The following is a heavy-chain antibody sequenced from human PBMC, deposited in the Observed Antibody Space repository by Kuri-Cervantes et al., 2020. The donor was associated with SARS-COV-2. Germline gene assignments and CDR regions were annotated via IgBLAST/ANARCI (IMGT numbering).Heavy chain of an antibody. V-gene: IGHV3-30-3*01. D-gene: IGHD6-19*01. Sequence: GGSLRLSCVASGFTLSSYAVHWVRPAPGKWLEWVAVISYDGSNKYYADSVQGRFTISRDNSKNTQYLQMDSLRAEDTAVYYCARELGRSGWNYAFDIWGQGTMVTVSS. CDR1: GFTLSSYA. CDR2: ISYDGSNK. CDR3: ARELGRSGWNYAFDI. J-gene: IGHJ3*02.